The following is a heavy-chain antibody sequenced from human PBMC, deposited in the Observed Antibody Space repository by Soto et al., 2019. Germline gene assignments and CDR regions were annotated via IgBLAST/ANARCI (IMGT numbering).Heavy chain of an antibody. J-gene: IGHJ3*01. CDR2: ISPYGHT. D-gene: IGHD3-22*01. Sequence: GASVKVSCKASGYTFMSYAISWVRQAPGRGLEWLGWISPYGHTNHAQNFRARLSMTTDTSTSTVYMELRSLRSDDTAMYYCARGQTYYYDSSRYDAFDFWGQGTMVTVSS. V-gene: IGHV1-18*01. CDR3: ARGQTYYYDSSRYDAFDF. CDR1: GYTFMSYA.